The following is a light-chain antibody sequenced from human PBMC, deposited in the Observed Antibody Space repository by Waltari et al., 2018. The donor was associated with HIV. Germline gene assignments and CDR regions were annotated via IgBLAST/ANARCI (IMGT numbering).Light chain of an antibody. J-gene: IGLJ2*01. CDR3: QSSDNTLSGSV. V-gene: IGLV1-40*01. CDR2: NTN. CDR1: NSNTRTHD. Sequence: QSVLTQPPSVSGAPGQRVTPSCTGDNSNTRTHDVQRYQQFPDTPPRFLIYNTNSRPSGVPDRFSGSRSGTSASLAITGLQAEDEADYYCQSSDNTLSGSVFGGGTKLTVL.